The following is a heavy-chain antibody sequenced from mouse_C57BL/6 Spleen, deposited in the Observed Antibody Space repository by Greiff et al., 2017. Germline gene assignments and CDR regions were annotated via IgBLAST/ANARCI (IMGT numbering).Heavy chain of an antibody. J-gene: IGHJ1*03. Sequence: QVQLQQSGAELVRPGSSVKLSCKASGYTFTSYWMHWVKQRPIQGLEWIGNIYPSDSDTHYNQKFKDKATLTVDKSSSTAYMQLSSLTSEDSAVYYCARAGSDWYFDVWGTGTTVTVSS. CDR2: IYPSDSDT. CDR3: ARAGSDWYFDV. CDR1: GYTFTSYW. V-gene: IGHV1-52*01.